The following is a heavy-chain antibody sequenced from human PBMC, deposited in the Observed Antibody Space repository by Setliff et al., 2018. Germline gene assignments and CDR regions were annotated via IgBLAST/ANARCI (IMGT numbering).Heavy chain of an antibody. CDR3: ARGGYSYGYWYYCMDV. CDR1: GGTFSSYA. V-gene: IGHV1-69*13. J-gene: IGHJ6*03. D-gene: IGHD5-18*01. CDR2: IIPIFGTA. Sequence: SVKVSCKASGGTFSSYAISWVRQAPGQGLEWMGGIIPIFGTANYAQKFQGRVTITADESTSTAYMELSSLRSEDTAVYYYARGGYSYGYWYYCMDVWGKGTTVTVSS.